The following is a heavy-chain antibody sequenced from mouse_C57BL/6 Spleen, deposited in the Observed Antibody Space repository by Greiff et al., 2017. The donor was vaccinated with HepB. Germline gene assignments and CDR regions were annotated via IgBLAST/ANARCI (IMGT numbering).Heavy chain of an antibody. Sequence: EVQLQQSGPELVKPGASVKISCKASGYTFTDYYMNWVKQSHGKSLEWIGDINPNNGGTSYNQKLKGKATLTVDKSSSTGYMELRSLTSEDSAVYYCARGAYGNYGFAYWGKGTLVTVSA. D-gene: IGHD2-1*01. CDR3: ARGAYGNYGFAY. V-gene: IGHV1-26*01. CDR1: GYTFTDYY. J-gene: IGHJ3*01. CDR2: INPNNGGT.